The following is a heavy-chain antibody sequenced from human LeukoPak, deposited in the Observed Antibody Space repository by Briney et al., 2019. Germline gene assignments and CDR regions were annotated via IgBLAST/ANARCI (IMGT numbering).Heavy chain of an antibody. CDR1: GGSISSYY. D-gene: IGHD5-24*01. V-gene: IGHV4-59*01. J-gene: IGHJ4*02. CDR3: ARWGDGGRFDY. Sequence: SETLSLTCTVSGGSISSYYWSWIRQPPGKGLEWIGYIYYSGSTNYNPSLKSRVTISVDTSKNQFSLKLSSVTAADTAVYYCARWGDGGRFDYWGQGTLVTVSS. CDR2: IYYSGST.